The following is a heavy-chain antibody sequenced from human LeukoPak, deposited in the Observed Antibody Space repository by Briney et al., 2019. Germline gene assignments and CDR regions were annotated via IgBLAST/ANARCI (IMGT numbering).Heavy chain of an antibody. Sequence: SETLSLTCTVSGGSISTHYWNWIRQPAGKGLEWIGRMYSSGSTNYNPSLKSRVTISVDTSKNQFSLKLSSVTAADTAVYYCARGGAAREVDYWGQGTLVTVSS. CDR2: MYSSGST. CDR1: GGSISTHY. J-gene: IGHJ4*02. D-gene: IGHD6-6*01. V-gene: IGHV4-4*07. CDR3: ARGGAAREVDY.